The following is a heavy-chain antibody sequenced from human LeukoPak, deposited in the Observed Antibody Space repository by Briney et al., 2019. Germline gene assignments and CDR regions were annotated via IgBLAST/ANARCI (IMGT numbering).Heavy chain of an antibody. Sequence: SETLSLTCTVSGASISRYYWSWIRQPPGKGLGWIGNIYYSGSTNYNPSLKSRVTISVDTSKDQFSLKLNSVTAADTAVYYCAREISIGAPFDYWGQGTLVTVSS. J-gene: IGHJ4*02. CDR3: AREISIGAPFDY. V-gene: IGHV4-59*01. CDR1: GASISRYY. CDR2: IYYSGST. D-gene: IGHD4-17*01.